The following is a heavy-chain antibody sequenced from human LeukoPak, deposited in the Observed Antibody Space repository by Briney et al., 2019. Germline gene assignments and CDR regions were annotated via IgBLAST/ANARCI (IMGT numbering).Heavy chain of an antibody. CDR2: INPNSGGT. V-gene: IGHV1-2*02. J-gene: IGHJ6*03. CDR3: ARDPRHSDHSSGWYNLYYYYYYMDV. CDR1: GYTFTGYY. Sequence: ASVKVSCKASGYTFTGYYMHWVRQAPGQGLEWMGWINPNSGGTNYAQKFQGGVTMTRDTSISTAYMELSRLRSDDTAVYYCARDPRHSDHSSGWYNLYYYYYYMDVWGKGTTVTVSS. D-gene: IGHD6-19*01.